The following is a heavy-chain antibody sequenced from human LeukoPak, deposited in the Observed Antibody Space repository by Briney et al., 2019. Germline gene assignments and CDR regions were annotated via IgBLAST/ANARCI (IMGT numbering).Heavy chain of an antibody. V-gene: IGHV1-69*05. CDR3: AREGGSGYDY. J-gene: IGHJ4*02. CDR2: SIPIFGTA. CDR1: GGTFSSYA. Sequence: GASVKVSCKASGGTFSSYAISWVRQAPGQGLEWMGGSIPIFGTANYAQKFQGRVTITTDESTSTAYMELSSLRSEDTAVYYCAREGGSGYDYWGQGTLVTVSS. D-gene: IGHD5-12*01.